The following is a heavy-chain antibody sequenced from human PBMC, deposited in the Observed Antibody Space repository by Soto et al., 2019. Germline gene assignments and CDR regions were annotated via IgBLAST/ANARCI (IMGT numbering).Heavy chain of an antibody. D-gene: IGHD3-10*01. Sequence: SETLSLTCTVSGDSMSTDGYYWNWIRQHPGKGLEWIGSISHIGTTYYNPSLKSRLIMSVDPSQNYFSLKLTSMTAADTAVYYCARDQAYGSAFEGYYYYGMDVWGQGTTVTVSS. V-gene: IGHV4-31*03. CDR1: GDSMSTDGYY. CDR2: ISHIGTT. J-gene: IGHJ6*02. CDR3: ARDQAYGSAFEGYYYYGMDV.